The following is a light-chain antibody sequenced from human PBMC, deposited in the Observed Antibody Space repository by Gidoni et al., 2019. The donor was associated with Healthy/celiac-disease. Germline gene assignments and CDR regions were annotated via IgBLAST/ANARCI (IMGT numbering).Light chain of an antibody. CDR3: QQYNNWPPNT. V-gene: IGKV3-15*01. Sequence: IVITQSPATLSVSPGERATLSCRASQSVSSNLAWYQQKPGQAPRLLIYDASTRATGIPARFSGSGSGTEFTLTISSLQSEDFAVYYCQQYNNWPPNTFGQGTKLEIK. CDR2: DAS. J-gene: IGKJ2*01. CDR1: QSVSSN.